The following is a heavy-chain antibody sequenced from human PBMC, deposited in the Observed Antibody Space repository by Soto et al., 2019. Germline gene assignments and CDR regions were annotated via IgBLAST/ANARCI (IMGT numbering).Heavy chain of an antibody. CDR1: GGSISSYY. Sequence: PSETLSLTCTVSGGSISSYYWSWIRQPPGKGLEWTGYIYYSGSTNYNPSLKSRVTISVDTSKNQFSLKLSSVTAADTAVYYCARHGGGYDFWSGYYVFFDYWGQGTLVTVSS. J-gene: IGHJ4*02. CDR2: IYYSGST. CDR3: ARHGGGYDFWSGYYVFFDY. D-gene: IGHD3-3*01. V-gene: IGHV4-59*01.